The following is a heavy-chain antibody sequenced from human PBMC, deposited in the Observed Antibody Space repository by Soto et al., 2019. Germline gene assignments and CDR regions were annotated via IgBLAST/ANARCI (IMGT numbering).Heavy chain of an antibody. CDR2: IYSGGTT. V-gene: IGHV3-66*01. Sequence: PGGPLQLSCAASGVPDSSNYLTWVRKDTGKGQEWVSFIYSGGTTYYAVSVKGRFTISRDNSKNTLYLQMNSRSAVDTAVDYCARLSRNYYESSGYLYYFDFWGQGTLVTVSS. J-gene: IGHJ4*02. CDR1: GVPDSSNY. CDR3: ARLSRNYYESSGYLYYFDF. D-gene: IGHD3-22*01.